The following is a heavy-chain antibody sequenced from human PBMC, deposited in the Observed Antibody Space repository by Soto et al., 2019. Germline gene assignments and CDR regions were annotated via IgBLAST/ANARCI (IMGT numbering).Heavy chain of an antibody. D-gene: IGHD6-19*01. Sequence: PSETLSLTCAVYGGSFSGYYWSWIRQPPGKGLEWIGEINHSGSTNNNPTLKSRVTISVDTSKNQFSLKLSSVTAADTAVYYCARGPRYSSGWYGYWGQGTLVTVSS. V-gene: IGHV4-34*01. J-gene: IGHJ4*02. CDR3: ARGPRYSSGWYGY. CDR1: GGSFSGYY. CDR2: INHSGST.